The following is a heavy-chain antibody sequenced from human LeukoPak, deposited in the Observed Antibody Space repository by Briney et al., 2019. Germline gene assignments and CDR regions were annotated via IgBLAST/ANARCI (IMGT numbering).Heavy chain of an antibody. V-gene: IGHV4-39*01. Sequence: SETLSLTCTVSGGSISSSSYYWGWIRQPPGQVLEWSGSIYYSGSTYNNPSLKRRVTISVDTPKKFSLQLSSVTAADTAVYYCARHAIDSSGYYLDYFDYWGQGTLVTVSS. CDR3: ARHAIDSSGYYLDYFDY. CDR2: IYYSGST. D-gene: IGHD3-22*01. J-gene: IGHJ4*02. CDR1: GGSISSSSYY.